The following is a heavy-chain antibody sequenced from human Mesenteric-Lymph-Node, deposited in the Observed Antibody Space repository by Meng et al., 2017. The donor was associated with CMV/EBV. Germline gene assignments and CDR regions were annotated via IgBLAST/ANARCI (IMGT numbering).Heavy chain of an antibody. CDR1: GYTFTGYY. Sequence: ASVKVSCKASGYTFTGYYMNWVRQAPGEGLEWMGWINPNSGGTNYAQKFQGRLTMTTDTSISTAFMELSRLRSDDTAIYYCARHTGTGDIDYWGQGTLVTVSS. D-gene: IGHD1-1*01. V-gene: IGHV1-2*02. J-gene: IGHJ4*02. CDR3: ARHTGTGDIDY. CDR2: INPNSGGT.